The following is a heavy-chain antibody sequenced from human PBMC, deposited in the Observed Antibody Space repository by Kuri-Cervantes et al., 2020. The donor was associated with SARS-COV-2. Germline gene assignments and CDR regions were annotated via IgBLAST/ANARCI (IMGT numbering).Heavy chain of an antibody. CDR1: GFTFSSYW. V-gene: IGHV3-7*01. D-gene: IGHD5-12*01. CDR2: IKQDGSGK. Sequence: GGSLRLSCTASGFTFSSYWMSWVRQAPGKGLEWVANIKQDGSGKYYVDSVKGRFTIHRDNAKNSLYLQMNSLRAEDTAVYYCARCVATIRGWFDPWGQGTLVTVSS. CDR3: ARCVATIRGWFDP. J-gene: IGHJ5*02.